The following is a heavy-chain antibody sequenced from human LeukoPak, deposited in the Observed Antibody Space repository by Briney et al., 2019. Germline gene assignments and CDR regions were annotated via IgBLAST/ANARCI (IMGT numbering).Heavy chain of an antibody. CDR3: ARQGGVVAHDY. Sequence: PSETLSLTCTVSGGSISSSSYYWGWIRQPPGKGLEWIGSIYYSGSTYYNPSLKSRVTISVDTSKNQFSLKLSSVTAADTAVYYCARQGGVVAHDYWGQGTLVTVSS. CDR2: IYYSGST. D-gene: IGHD3-16*01. V-gene: IGHV4-39*01. J-gene: IGHJ4*02. CDR1: GGSISSSSYY.